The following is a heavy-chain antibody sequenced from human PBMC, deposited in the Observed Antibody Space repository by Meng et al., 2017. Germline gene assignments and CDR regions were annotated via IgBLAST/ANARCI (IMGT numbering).Heavy chain of an antibody. CDR1: GYSISSGYY. J-gene: IGHJ3*02. CDR2: IYHSGST. Sequence: SETLSLTCTVSGYSISSGYYWGWIRQPPGKGLEWMGSIYHSGSTYYNPSLKSRVTISVDTSKNQFSLKLSSVTAADTAVYYCARDYVWGSYRKSDDAFDIWGQGTMVTVSS. CDR3: ARDYVWGSYRKSDDAFDI. D-gene: IGHD3-16*02. V-gene: IGHV4-38-2*02.